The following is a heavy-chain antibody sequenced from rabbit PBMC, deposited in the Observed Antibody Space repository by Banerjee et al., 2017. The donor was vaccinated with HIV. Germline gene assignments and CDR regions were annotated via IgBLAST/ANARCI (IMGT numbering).Heavy chain of an antibody. V-gene: IGHV1S45*01. CDR2: IDIVSGST. J-gene: IGHJ4*01. Sequence: QQQLEESGGGLVKPGGTLTLTCKASGIDFSSYYYMCWVRQAPGKGLEWIGCIDIVSGSTYYASWAKGRFTISKTSSTTVTLQMTSLTAADTATYFCARDYTYGYAGYAYAFRLWGPGTLVTVS. CDR1: GIDFSSYYY. CDR3: ARDYTYGYAGYAYAFRL. D-gene: IGHD6-1*01.